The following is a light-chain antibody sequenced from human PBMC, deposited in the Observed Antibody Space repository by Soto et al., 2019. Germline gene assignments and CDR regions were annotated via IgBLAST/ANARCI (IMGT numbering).Light chain of an antibody. CDR2: KAS. J-gene: IGKJ1*01. Sequence: DIQVTQSPSTLSASVGDRVTITCRASQSISTWLAWCQQKPGRAPKVLISKASTLESGVPSRFSGDGSGTEFTLTISSLQTDDLATYYCQQFGAGSPWTFGQGTKVELK. V-gene: IGKV1-5*03. CDR1: QSISTW. CDR3: QQFGAGSPWT.